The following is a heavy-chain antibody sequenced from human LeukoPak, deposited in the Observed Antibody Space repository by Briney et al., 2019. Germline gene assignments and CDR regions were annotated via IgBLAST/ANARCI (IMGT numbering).Heavy chain of an antibody. J-gene: IGHJ4*02. CDR1: GFTFSSYW. V-gene: IGHV3-7*01. CDR2: IKQDGSKK. CDR3: VREIGSGWYRLDY. Sequence: GGSLRLSCAASGFTFSSYWMSWVRQAPGKGLEWVANIKQDGSKKYYVDSVKGRFTISRDNAKNSLYLQMNSLRAEDTAVYYCVREIGSGWYRLDYWGQGTLVTVSS. D-gene: IGHD6-19*01.